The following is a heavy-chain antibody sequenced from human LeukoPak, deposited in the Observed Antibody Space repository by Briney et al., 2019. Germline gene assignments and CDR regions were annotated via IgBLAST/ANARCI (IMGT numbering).Heavy chain of an antibody. V-gene: IGHV3-21*01. CDR3: AKEAGQDYGALDAFDV. CDR1: GFTFSIYS. D-gene: IGHD4-17*01. Sequence: PGGSLRLSCAASGFTFSIYSMNWVRQAPGKGLEWVSSIGGTSSSLYYAESVKGRFTISRDNARNSLYLQMNSLRAEDTAVYYCAKEAGQDYGALDAFDVWGQGQWSPSLQ. J-gene: IGHJ3*01. CDR2: IGGTSSSL.